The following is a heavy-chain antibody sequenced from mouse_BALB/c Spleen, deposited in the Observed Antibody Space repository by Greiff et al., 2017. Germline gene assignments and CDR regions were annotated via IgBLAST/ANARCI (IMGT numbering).Heavy chain of an antibody. CDR1: GYTFTDYN. Sequence: EVQLQQSGPELVKPGASVKIPCKASGYTFTDYNMDWVKQSHGKSLEWIGDINPNNGGTIYNQKFKGKATLTVDKSSSTAYMELRSLTSEDTAVYYCARDSSGYAPLTGPFAYWGQGTLVTVSA. CDR2: INPNNGGT. V-gene: IGHV1-18*01. D-gene: IGHD3-2*01. J-gene: IGHJ3*01. CDR3: ARDSSGYAPLTGPFAY.